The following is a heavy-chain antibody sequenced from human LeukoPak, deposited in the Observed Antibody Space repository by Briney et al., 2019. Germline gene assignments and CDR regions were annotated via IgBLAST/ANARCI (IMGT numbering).Heavy chain of an antibody. V-gene: IGHV3-7*03. D-gene: IGHD4-17*01. CDR1: GFTFSSYW. CDR2: IKQDGSEK. Sequence: GGSLRLSCAASGFTFSSYWMSWVRQAPGKGLEWVANIKQDGSEKYYVDSVKGRFTISRDNAKNSLYLQMNGLRAEDTAVYYCATLVYGDLPFDYWGQGTLVTVSS. CDR3: ATLVYGDLPFDY. J-gene: IGHJ4*02.